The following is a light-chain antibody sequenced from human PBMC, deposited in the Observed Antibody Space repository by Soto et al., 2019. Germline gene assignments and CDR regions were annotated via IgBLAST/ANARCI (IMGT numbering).Light chain of an antibody. J-gene: IGLJ1*01. CDR2: KNN. CDR1: SSNIGGHLNP. CDR3: AAWDDSLSAYV. V-gene: IGLV1-47*01. Sequence: QSVLTQPPSASGTPGQRVTVSCSGSSSNIGGHLNPVYWFQQLPGSAPKLLLYKNNQRPSGVPDRVSGSASAASASLAISGLRPEDEADYYCAAWDDSLSAYVFGTGTKLTVL.